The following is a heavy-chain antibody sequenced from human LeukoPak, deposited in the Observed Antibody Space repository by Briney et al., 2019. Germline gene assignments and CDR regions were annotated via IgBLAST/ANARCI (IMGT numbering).Heavy chain of an antibody. V-gene: IGHV3-48*03. D-gene: IGHD3-10*02. CDR3: AELGTTMIGGV. CDR2: ISSSGSTI. Sequence: GGSLRLSCAASGFTFDDYGMSWVRQVPGKGLEWVSYISSSGSTIYYADSVKGRFTISRDNAKNSLYLQMNSLRAEDTAVYYCAELGTTMIGGVWGKGTTVTISS. J-gene: IGHJ6*04. CDR1: GFTFDDYG.